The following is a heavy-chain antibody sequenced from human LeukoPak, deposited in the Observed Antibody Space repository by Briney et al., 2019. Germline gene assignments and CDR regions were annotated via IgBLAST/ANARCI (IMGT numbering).Heavy chain of an antibody. CDR1: GFTFSNAW. V-gene: IGHV3-30*03. J-gene: IGHJ2*01. D-gene: IGHD3-9*01. Sequence: GGSLRLSCAASGFTFSNAWMSWVRQAPGKGLEWVAVISYDGSNKYYADSVKGRFTISRDNSKNTLYLQMNSLRAEDTAVYYCARGDYDILTGYYRYFDLWGRGTLVTVSS. CDR3: ARGDYDILTGYYRYFDL. CDR2: ISYDGSNK.